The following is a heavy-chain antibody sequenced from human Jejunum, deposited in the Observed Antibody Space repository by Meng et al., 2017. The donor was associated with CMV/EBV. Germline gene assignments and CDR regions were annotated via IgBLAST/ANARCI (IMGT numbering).Heavy chain of an antibody. CDR1: GDSLRSHY. CDR3: ARGIGHASNNSYDF. CDR2: VYYSGSA. J-gene: IGHJ4*02. V-gene: IGHV4-59*11. Sequence: SGDSLRSHYWSWIRQSPGKGLEWMGYVYYSGSATYSDSLRSRITIAVDMSKNQVSLNLRSVTAADTAMYFCARGIGHASNNSYDFWGQGTLVTVSS. D-gene: IGHD1-1*01.